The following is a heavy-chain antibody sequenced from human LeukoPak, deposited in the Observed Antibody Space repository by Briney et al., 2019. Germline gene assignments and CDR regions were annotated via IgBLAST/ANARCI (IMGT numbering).Heavy chain of an antibody. D-gene: IGHD1-1*01. CDR1: GFAFDDYG. Sequence: GGSLRLSCVASGFAFDDYGMSWVRQAPGKGLEWVSGISWNGDSTDYAASVKGRFTISRDDAKNSLHLQMNGLRAEDTALYHCARLGGNWIAPGDYWGQGTLVTVSS. CDR2: ISWNGDST. V-gene: IGHV3-20*01. CDR3: ARLGGNWIAPGDY. J-gene: IGHJ4*02.